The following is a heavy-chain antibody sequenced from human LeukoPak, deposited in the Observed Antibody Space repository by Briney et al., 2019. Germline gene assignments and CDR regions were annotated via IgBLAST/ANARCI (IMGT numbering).Heavy chain of an antibody. Sequence: PSETLSLTCTVSGGSISSSSYYWGWIRQPPGKGLEWIGSIYYSGSTYYNPSLKSRVTISVDTSKNQFSLKLSSVTAADTAVYYCARECSSSWYVNWFDPRGQGTLVTVSS. J-gene: IGHJ5*02. D-gene: IGHD6-13*01. CDR2: IYYSGST. V-gene: IGHV4-39*07. CDR1: GGSISSSSYY. CDR3: ARECSSSWYVNWFDP.